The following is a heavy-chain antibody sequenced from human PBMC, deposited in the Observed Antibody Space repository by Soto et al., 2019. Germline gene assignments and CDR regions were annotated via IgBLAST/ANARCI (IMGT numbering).Heavy chain of an antibody. J-gene: IGHJ5*02. CDR2: IYYSGST. CDR3: ARGGIYDYIWGSYRSYNWFDP. D-gene: IGHD3-16*02. CDR1: GGSISSYY. V-gene: IGHV4-59*01. Sequence: SATLSLTCTVSGGSISSYYWSWIRQPPGKGLEWIGYIYYSGSTNYNPSLKSRVTISVDTSKNQFSLKLSSVTAADTAVYYCARGGIYDYIWGSYRSYNWFDPCGQGTLVTVSS.